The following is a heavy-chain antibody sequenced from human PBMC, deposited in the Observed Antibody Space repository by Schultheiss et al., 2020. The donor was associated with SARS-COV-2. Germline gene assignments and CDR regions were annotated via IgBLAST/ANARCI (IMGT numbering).Heavy chain of an antibody. V-gene: IGHV4-39*07. J-gene: IGHJ4*02. CDR3: ARSPEPSGSSDY. CDR1: GGSISTSNYY. D-gene: IGHD1-26*01. Sequence: SETLSLTCTVSGGSISTSNYYWAWIRQPPGKGLEWIGSIYHSGSTYYNPSLKSRVTISVDTSKNQFSLKLSSVTAADTAVYYCARSPEPSGSSDYWGQGTLVTVSS. CDR2: IYHSGST.